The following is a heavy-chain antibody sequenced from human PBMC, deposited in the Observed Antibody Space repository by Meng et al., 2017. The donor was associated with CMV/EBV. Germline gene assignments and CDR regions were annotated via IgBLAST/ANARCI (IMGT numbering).Heavy chain of an antibody. J-gene: IGHJ6*02. CDR3: AKDLDPRMYSSGWYISYYYYYYGMDV. CDR1: GFTVSSNY. Sequence: GESLKISCAASGFTVSSNYMSWVRQAPGKGLEWVAFIRYDGSNKYYADSVKGRFTISRDNSKNTLCLQMNSLRAEDTAVYYCAKDLDPRMYSSGWYISYYYYYYGMDVWGQGTTVTVSS. V-gene: IGHV3-30*02. D-gene: IGHD6-19*01. CDR2: IRYDGSNK.